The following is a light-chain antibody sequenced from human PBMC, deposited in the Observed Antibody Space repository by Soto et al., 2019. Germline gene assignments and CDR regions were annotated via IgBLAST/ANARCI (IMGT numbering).Light chain of an antibody. J-gene: IGKJ1*01. CDR3: QQYNCYTAWT. CDR1: QSISSG. CDR2: DAS. V-gene: IGKV1-5*01. Sequence: DIQMTQSPSTLSASVGDRVTITCRASQSISSGLAWYQQKTGKSPKLLIYDASSLESGVPSRFSGSGSGTEFTLTISSRQPDDFATSYCQQYNCYTAWTFGQGTKVEIK.